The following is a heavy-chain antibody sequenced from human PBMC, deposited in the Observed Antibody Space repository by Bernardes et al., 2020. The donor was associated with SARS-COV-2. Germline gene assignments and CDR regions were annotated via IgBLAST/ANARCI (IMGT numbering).Heavy chain of an antibody. D-gene: IGHD3-16*01. CDR3: AKVGWGYGNWFDP. Sequence: SETLSLTCSVSGGSINDYYWTWIRQPPGKGLEWIGYIFNSGGTNYNPSLKSRVSISVDTSKNQFSLRLTSVTAADTAVYYCAKVGWGYGNWFDPWGQGTLVTVSS. CDR1: GGSINDYY. CDR2: IFNSGGT. J-gene: IGHJ5*02. V-gene: IGHV4-4*09.